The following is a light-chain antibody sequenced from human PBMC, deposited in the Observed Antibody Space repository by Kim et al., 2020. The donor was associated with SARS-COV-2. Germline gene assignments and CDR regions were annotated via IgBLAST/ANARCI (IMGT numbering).Light chain of an antibody. CDR2: EDD. CDR1: SGSIDDNY. CDR3: QSYNRDNVI. Sequence: GETVTISCTRSSGSIDDNYVQWYQQRPGGVPTTVIYEDDQRPSGVSDRFSGSIDNSSNSASLTISGLRTEDEADYYCQSYNRDNVIFGGGTQLTVL. J-gene: IGLJ2*01. V-gene: IGLV6-57*03.